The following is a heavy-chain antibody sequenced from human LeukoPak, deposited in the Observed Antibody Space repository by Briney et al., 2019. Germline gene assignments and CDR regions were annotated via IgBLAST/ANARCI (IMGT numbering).Heavy chain of an antibody. Sequence: GASVTVSCKASGYTFTGYYMHWVRQAPGQGLEWIGWINPNSGGTNYAQKFQGWVTMTRDTSISTAYMELSRLRSDDTAVYYCARAPGTYYYDSSGYYGGVYGMDVWGQGTTVTVSS. CDR1: GYTFTGYY. J-gene: IGHJ6*02. D-gene: IGHD3-22*01. CDR2: INPNSGGT. CDR3: ARAPGTYYYDSSGYYGGVYGMDV. V-gene: IGHV1-2*04.